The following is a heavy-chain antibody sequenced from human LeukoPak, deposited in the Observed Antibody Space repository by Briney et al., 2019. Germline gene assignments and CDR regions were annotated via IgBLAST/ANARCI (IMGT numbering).Heavy chain of an antibody. D-gene: IGHD3-16*02. CDR3: AKGDYVWGSYRSAPDY. CDR2: IRYDGSNK. Sequence: GGSLRLSYAASGFTFSSYGMHWVRQAPGKGLEWVAFIRYDGSNKYYADSVKGRFTISRDNSKNTLYLQMNSLRAEDTAVYYCAKGDYVWGSYRSAPDYWGQGTLVTVSS. V-gene: IGHV3-30*02. CDR1: GFTFSSYG. J-gene: IGHJ4*02.